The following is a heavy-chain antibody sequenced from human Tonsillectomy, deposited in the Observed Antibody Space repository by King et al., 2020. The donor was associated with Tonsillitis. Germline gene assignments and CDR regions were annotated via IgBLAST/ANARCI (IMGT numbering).Heavy chain of an antibody. J-gene: IGHJ3*02. Sequence: QLQESGPGLVKPSDTLSLTCAVSGYSISSISCWGWIRQPPGKGLEWSGYISYTGRPYHYPSLKSRITLSVDTFKKQFSLKLSSVTAGDTAVYSGARGSASGDYDVFDIWGQGTMVTVSS. CDR2: ISYTGRP. CDR1: GYSISSISC. V-gene: IGHV4-28*01. D-gene: IGHD2-2*01. CDR3: ARGSASGDYDVFDI.